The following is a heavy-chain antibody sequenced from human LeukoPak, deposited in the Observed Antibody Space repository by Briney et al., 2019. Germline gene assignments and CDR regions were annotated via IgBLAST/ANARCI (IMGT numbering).Heavy chain of an antibody. CDR3: ARHGKVTNIYHFDY. V-gene: IGHV4-61*02. CDR1: GDSIASSTYY. CDR2: IYADGST. D-gene: IGHD4-17*01. J-gene: IGHJ4*02. Sequence: SQTLSLTCAVSGDSIASSTYYWSWIRQPAGKGLDWIGRIYADGSTNYNPSLKSRVTMSVDTSKNQFSLKLSSVIATDTAVYYCARHGKVTNIYHFDYWGQGTLVTVSS.